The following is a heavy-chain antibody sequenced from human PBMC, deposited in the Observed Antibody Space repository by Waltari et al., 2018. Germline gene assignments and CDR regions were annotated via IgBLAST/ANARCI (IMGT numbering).Heavy chain of an antibody. V-gene: IGHV3-33*01. Sequence: QVQLVESGGGVVQPGRSLRLSCAASGFTFSSYGMHWVRQAPGKGLEGVEVIWNDGSNKYYADSVKGRFTISRDNSKNTLYLQMNSLRAEDTAVYYCARGTRILGWYSHFDYWGQGTLVTVSS. CDR1: GFTFSSYG. D-gene: IGHD6-19*01. CDR3: ARGTRILGWYSHFDY. CDR2: IWNDGSNK. J-gene: IGHJ4*02.